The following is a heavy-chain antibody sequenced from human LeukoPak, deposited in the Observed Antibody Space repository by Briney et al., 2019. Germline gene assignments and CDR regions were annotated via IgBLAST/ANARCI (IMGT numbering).Heavy chain of an antibody. Sequence: GGSLRLSCEGSGFTFSSYTMIWVRQAPGKGLEWLTSISSTSSYIYYADSVKGRFTISRDNAKSSLYLQMNSLRAEDTAVYYCARNKVDYWRQGTLVTVSS. CDR3: ARNKVDY. D-gene: IGHD1/OR15-1a*01. CDR2: ISSTSSYI. V-gene: IGHV3-21*01. J-gene: IGHJ4*02. CDR1: GFTFSSYT.